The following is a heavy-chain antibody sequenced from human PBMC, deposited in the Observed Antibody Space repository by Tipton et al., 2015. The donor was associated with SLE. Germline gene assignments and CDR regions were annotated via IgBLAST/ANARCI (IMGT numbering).Heavy chain of an antibody. V-gene: IGHV6-1*01. Sequence: LVQPSQTLSLTCAISGDSVSTNSAAWTWIRQSPSRGLEWLGRTYYRSKWYSDYAVSVKSRIIINPDTSKNQFSLQLTSVTPEDTAVYYCARGFLYDGFQVWGQGTLVTVSS. D-gene: IGHD2-2*02. CDR3: ARGFLYDGFQV. J-gene: IGHJ1*01. CDR2: TYYRSKWYS. CDR1: GDSVSTNSAA.